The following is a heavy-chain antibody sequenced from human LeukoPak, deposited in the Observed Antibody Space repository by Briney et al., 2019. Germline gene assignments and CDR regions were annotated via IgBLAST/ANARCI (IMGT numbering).Heavy chain of an antibody. Sequence: ASVKVSCKASGYTVTSYDINWVRQATGQGLEWMGWMKPNSGKTGYAQKFQGRVTMTRNTSISTAYMELSSLRSEDTAVYYCARAGVCSSTSCYTPYYYYYMDVWGKGTTVTVSS. CDR3: ARAGVCSSTSCYTPYYYYYMDV. D-gene: IGHD2-2*02. CDR1: GYTVTSYD. V-gene: IGHV1-8*01. J-gene: IGHJ6*03. CDR2: MKPNSGKT.